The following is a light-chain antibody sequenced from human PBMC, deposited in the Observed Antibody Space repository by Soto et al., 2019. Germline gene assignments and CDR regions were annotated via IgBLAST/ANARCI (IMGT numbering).Light chain of an antibody. CDR1: QSVLYSSNNKNY. J-gene: IGKJ1*01. CDR2: WAS. CDR3: QQYYSTPPPWT. V-gene: IGKV4-1*01. Sequence: DIVMTQSPDSLAVSLGERATINCKSSQSVLYSSNNKNYLAWYQQKPGQPPKLLIYWASTRESGVPDRFSGSGSGIDFTLTISSLQAEDVAVYYCQQYYSTPPPWTFGQGTKVEIK.